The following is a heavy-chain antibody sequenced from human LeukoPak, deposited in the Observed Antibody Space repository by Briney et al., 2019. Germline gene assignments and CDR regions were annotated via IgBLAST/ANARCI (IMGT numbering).Heavy chain of an antibody. CDR1: GGSVSSGSYY. D-gene: IGHD6-19*01. J-gene: IGHJ4*02. Sequence: KPSETLSLTCTVSGGSVSSGSYYWSWIRQPPGKGLEWIGYIYYSGSTNYNPSLKSRVTISVDTSKNQFSLKLSSVTAADTAVYYCASGPLIAVAAPFDYWGQGTLVTVSS. CDR3: ASGPLIAVAAPFDY. V-gene: IGHV4-61*01. CDR2: IYYSGST.